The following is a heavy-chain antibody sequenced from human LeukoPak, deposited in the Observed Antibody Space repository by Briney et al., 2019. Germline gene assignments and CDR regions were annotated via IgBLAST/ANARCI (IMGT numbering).Heavy chain of an antibody. V-gene: IGHV3-15*01. D-gene: IGHD1-26*01. Sequence: GGSLRLSCAASGFTFSNAWMSWVRQAPGKGLEWVGRIKSKTDGGTTDYAAPVKGRFTISRDDSKNTLYLQMNSLKTEDTAVYYCTNSGATTTIEAFDIWGQGTMVTVSS. CDR1: GFTFSNAW. CDR3: TNSGATTTIEAFDI. J-gene: IGHJ3*02. CDR2: IKSKTDGGTT.